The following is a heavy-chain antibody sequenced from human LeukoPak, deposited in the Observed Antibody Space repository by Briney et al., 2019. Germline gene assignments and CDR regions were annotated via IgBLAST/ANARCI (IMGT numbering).Heavy chain of an antibody. D-gene: IGHD3-16*01. V-gene: IGHV5-51*01. Sequence: GESLKISCKGSGYSFTSYWIGWVRQMPGKGLEWMGIIYPGDSDTRYSPSFQGQVTISADKSISTAYLQWSSLKASDTAMYYCARLRRMITFGGYYYGMDVWGQGITVTVSS. CDR3: ARLRRMITFGGYYYGMDV. CDR1: GYSFTSYW. CDR2: IYPGDSDT. J-gene: IGHJ6*02.